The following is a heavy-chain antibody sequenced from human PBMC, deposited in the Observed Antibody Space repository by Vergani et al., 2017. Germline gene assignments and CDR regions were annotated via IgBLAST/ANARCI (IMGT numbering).Heavy chain of an antibody. CDR2: IKHSGST. D-gene: IGHD6-19*01. J-gene: IGHJ4*02. CDR1: GGSFSGYY. Sequence: QVQLQQWGAGLLKLSETRSLTCAVDGGSFSGYYWSWIRQPPGKGLEWIGEIKHSGSTNYNPSLKSRVPISVDTSKNQFSLKLSSLHAADTAVYYCARDGWYSSGWLDYWEQGTLVTVSS. CDR3: ARDGWYSSGWLDY. V-gene: IGHV4-34*01.